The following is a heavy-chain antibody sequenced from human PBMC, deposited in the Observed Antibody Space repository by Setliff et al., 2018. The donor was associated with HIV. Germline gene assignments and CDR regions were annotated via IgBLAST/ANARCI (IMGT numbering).Heavy chain of an antibody. CDR2: IIPIFGST. J-gene: IGHJ2*01. D-gene: IGHD3-10*01. Sequence: SVKVSCNASGGTFSNYAFSWVRQAPGQGLEWMGGIIPIFGSTKYAQKFQGRVTITADESTSTADMELSSLRSEDTAVYYCARDDHYYDSGSYYSDWYFDLWGRGTLVTVSS. CDR3: ARDDHYYDSGSYYSDWYFDL. V-gene: IGHV1-69*13. CDR1: GGTFSNYA.